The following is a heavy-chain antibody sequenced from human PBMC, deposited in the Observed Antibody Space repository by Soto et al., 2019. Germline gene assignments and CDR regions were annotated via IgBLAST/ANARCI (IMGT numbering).Heavy chain of an antibody. CDR3: ARDRYYYGMDV. J-gene: IGHJ6*02. CDR2: ISSSGSTI. CDR1: GFTFGSYE. Sequence: GGSLRLSCAASGFTFGSYEMNWVRQAPGKGLEWVSYISSSGSTIYYADSVKGRFTISRDNAKNSLYLQMNSLRAEDTAVYYCARDRYYYGMDVWGQGTTVTVSS. V-gene: IGHV3-48*03.